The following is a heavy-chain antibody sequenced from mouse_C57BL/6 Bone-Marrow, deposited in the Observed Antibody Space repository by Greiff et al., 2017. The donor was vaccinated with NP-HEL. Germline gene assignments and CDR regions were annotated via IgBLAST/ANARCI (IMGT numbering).Heavy chain of an antibody. CDR2: IDPSASYT. CDR3: ARKDGLEDY. V-gene: IGHV1-69*01. D-gene: IGHD2-3*01. CDR1: GYTFTSYW. J-gene: IGHJ2*01. Sequence: QVQLQQPGAELVMPGASVKLSCKASGYTFTSYWMHWVKQRPGQGLEWIGEIDPSASYTNYNQKFKGKSTLTVDKSSSTAYMQLSSLTSEDSSVYYCARKDGLEDYWGQGTTLTVSS.